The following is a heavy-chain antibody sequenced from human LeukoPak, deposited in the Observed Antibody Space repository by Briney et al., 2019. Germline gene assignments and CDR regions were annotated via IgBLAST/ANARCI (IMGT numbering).Heavy chain of an antibody. J-gene: IGHJ5*02. CDR2: MDPNSGNT. CDR1: EYTFTIYD. CDR3: ARGLLSFMRSDYSNYWDNWFDP. D-gene: IGHD4-11*01. Sequence: GASVKVSCKASEYTFTIYDINWVRQATGQGLEWMGWMDPNSGNTGYAQRFQGRVTFTRNTSISTAYMELSSLRSEDTAVYYCARGLLSFMRSDYSNYWDNWFDPWGQGTLVTVSS. V-gene: IGHV1-8*03.